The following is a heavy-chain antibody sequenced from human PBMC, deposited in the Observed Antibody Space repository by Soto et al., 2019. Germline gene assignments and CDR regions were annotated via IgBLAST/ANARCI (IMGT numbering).Heavy chain of an antibody. V-gene: IGHV1-2*04. CDR3: ARASYGGNPYYYYYYGMDV. CDR1: GYTFTGYY. CDR2: INPNSGGT. J-gene: IGHJ6*02. Sequence: ASVKVSCKASGYTFTGYYMHWVRQAPGQGLEWMGWINPNSGGTNYAQKFQGWVTMTRDTSISTAYMELSSLRSEDTAVYYCARASYGGNPYYYYYYGMDVWGQGTTVTVSS. D-gene: IGHD4-17*01.